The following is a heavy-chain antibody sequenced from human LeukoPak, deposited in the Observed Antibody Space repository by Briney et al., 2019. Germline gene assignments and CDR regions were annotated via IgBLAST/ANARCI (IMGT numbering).Heavy chain of an antibody. V-gene: IGHV5-51*01. Sequence: GSLKISCKGSGYSFTNYWIGWVRQMPGKGLEWMGITYPGDSRTTYSPSFQGQVTISADKSIRTAYLQWNSLKASDTAIYYCVRHLSDITSCPNYWGPGTLITVAS. J-gene: IGHJ4*02. D-gene: IGHD2-2*01. CDR2: TYPGDSRT. CDR3: VRHLSDITSCPNY. CDR1: GYSFTNYW.